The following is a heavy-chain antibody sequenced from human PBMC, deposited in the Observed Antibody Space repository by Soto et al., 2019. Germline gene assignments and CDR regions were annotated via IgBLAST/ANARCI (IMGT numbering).Heavy chain of an antibody. CDR1: GGSISSYY. CDR3: ARDRPMTRLGSYYYGMDV. CDR2: IYYSGST. D-gene: IGHD7-27*01. Sequence: PSETLSLTCTVSGGSISSYYWSWIRQPPGKGLEWIGYIYYSGSTNYNPSLKSRVTISVDTSKNQFSLKLSSVTAADTAAYYCARDRPMTRLGSYYYGMDVWGQGTTVTVSS. V-gene: IGHV4-59*01. J-gene: IGHJ6*02.